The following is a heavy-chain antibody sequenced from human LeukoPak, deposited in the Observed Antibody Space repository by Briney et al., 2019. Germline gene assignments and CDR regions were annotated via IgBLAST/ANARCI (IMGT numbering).Heavy chain of an antibody. CDR1: GGTFSSYA. D-gene: IGHD3-22*01. Sequence: SVKVSCKASGGTFSSYAISWVRQAPGQGLEWMGGIIPIFGTANYAQKFQGRVTITTDESTSTAYMELSSLRSEDTAVYYCARGPPYYYDSSGYYYFDYWGQGTLVAVSS. V-gene: IGHV1-69*05. CDR2: IIPIFGTA. J-gene: IGHJ4*02. CDR3: ARGPPYYYDSSGYYYFDY.